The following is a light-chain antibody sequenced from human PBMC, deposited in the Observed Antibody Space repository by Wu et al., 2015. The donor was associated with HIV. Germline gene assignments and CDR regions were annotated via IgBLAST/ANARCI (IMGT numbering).Light chain of an antibody. CDR2: GAS. CDR3: QQYGTSPYT. J-gene: IGKJ2*01. V-gene: IGKV3-20*01. CDR1: QSVSRN. Sequence: ERSTSSCRASQSVSRNLDLVPSGNLRATAPRLLIYGASNRPTGIPDRFSGSGSGTDFTLTISRLEPEDFAVYYCQQYGTSPYTFGQGTKLEIK.